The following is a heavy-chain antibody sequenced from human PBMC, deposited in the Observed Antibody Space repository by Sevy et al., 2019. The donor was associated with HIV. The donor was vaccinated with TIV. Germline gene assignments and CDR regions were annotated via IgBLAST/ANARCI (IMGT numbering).Heavy chain of an antibody. Sequence: GGSLRLSCAASGFSFSGYNMNWVRQAPGKGLEWVSYLSSSTSTIHYADSVKGRFTISGDKAKNSLFLQMNSLRDEDTAVYYCARDSSWNYDSYFYGMDVWGQGTTVTVSS. V-gene: IGHV3-48*02. CDR2: LSSSTSTI. CDR3: ARDSSWNYDSYFYGMDV. J-gene: IGHJ6*02. D-gene: IGHD1-7*01. CDR1: GFSFSGYN.